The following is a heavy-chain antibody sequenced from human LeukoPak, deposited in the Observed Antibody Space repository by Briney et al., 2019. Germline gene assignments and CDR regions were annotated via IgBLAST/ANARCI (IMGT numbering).Heavy chain of an antibody. CDR3: AKVLAATIFGVVILSDFDY. CDR1: GFTFSSYA. CDR2: ISGSGGST. V-gene: IGHV3-23*01. D-gene: IGHD3-3*01. J-gene: IGHJ4*02. Sequence: GGSLRLSCAASGFTFSSYAMSWVRQAPGKGLEWVSAISGSGGSTYYADSVKGRFTISRDNSKNTLYLQMNSLRAEDTAVYYCAKVLAATIFGVVILSDFDYWGQGTLVTVSS.